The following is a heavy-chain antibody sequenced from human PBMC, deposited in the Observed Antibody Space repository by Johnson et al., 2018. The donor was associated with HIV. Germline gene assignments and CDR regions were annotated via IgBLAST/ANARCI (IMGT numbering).Heavy chain of an antibody. CDR3: AQPPSMGADAFDI. CDR2: ISYDGSNQ. CDR1: GFTFTDAW. D-gene: IGHD3-16*01. Sequence: VKPGGSVRLSCAVSGFTFTDAWMSWVRQAPGKGLEWVAVISYDGSNQYCADSVKGRFTISRDNSNKTVYLQMNSLGPEDTAVYYCAQPPSMGADAFDIWGQGTMVTVSS. V-gene: IGHV3-30*18. J-gene: IGHJ3*02.